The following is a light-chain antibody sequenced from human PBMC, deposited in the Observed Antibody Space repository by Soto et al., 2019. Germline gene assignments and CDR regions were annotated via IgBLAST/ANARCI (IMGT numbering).Light chain of an antibody. Sequence: QSVLTQPASVSGSPGQSITISCTGTSSDIGAYDYVSWYQQHPGGVPKLLIFDVSSRPSGVSSRFSGSKSGNTASLTISGLQADDESDYYCSSYADSSARDYVFGGGTQLTVL. CDR2: DVS. CDR1: SSDIGAYDY. CDR3: SSYADSSARDYV. V-gene: IGLV2-14*03. J-gene: IGLJ7*01.